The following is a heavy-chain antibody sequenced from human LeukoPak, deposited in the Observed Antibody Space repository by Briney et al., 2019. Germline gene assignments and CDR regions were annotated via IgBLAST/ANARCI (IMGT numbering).Heavy chain of an antibody. D-gene: IGHD3-3*01. CDR2: MNPNSGNT. CDR3: ARAKKRITIFGVVILPEYYFDY. J-gene: IGHJ4*02. Sequence: GASVKVSYKASGYTFTSYDINWVRQATGQGLEWMGWMNPNSGNTGYAQKFQGRVTMTRNTSISTAYMELSSLRSEDTAVYYCARAKKRITIFGVVILPEYYFDYWGQGTLVTVSS. CDR1: GYTFTSYD. V-gene: IGHV1-8*01.